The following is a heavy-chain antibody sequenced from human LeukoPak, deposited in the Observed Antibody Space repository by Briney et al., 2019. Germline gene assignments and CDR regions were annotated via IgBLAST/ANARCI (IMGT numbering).Heavy chain of an antibody. J-gene: IGHJ4*02. V-gene: IGHV1-69*05. CDR3: ARADRYCSDTNCYYYFDY. D-gene: IGHD2-2*01. CDR2: IIPIFGTP. Sequence: ASVKVSCKASGGTFSSNAISWVRQAPGQGLEWMGGIIPIFGTPNYAQKFQGRVTITTDDSTGTSYMELSSLRSEDTAVYYCARADRYCSDTNCYYYFDYWGQGTLVTVSS. CDR1: GGTFSSNA.